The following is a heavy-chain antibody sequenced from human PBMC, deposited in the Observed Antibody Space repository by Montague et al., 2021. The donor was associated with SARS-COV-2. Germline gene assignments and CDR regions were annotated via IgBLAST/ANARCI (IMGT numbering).Heavy chain of an antibody. Sequence: CAISGDSVSSNSAAWNWIRQSPSRGLEWLGRTYYRSKWYNDYVXXXKXXXTINPDTSKNQFSLQLNSVTAEDTAVYYCARELRRIIMIVDIRGFDYWGQGTLVTVSS. CDR1: GDSVSSNSAA. CDR2: TYYRSKWYN. V-gene: IGHV6-1*01. D-gene: IGHD3-22*01. J-gene: IGHJ4*02. CDR3: ARELRRIIMIVDIRGFDY.